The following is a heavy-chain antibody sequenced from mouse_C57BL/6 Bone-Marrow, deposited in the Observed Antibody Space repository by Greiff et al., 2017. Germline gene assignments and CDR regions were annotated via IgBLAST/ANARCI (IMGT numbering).Heavy chain of an antibody. CDR2: ISNGGGST. V-gene: IGHV5-12*01. J-gene: IGHJ2*01. D-gene: IGHD1-1*01. Sequence: DVKLVESGGGLVQPGGSLKLSCAASGFTFSDYYMYWVRQTPEKRLEWVAYISNGGGSTYYPHTVKGRFTISRDNAKNTLYLQMSRLKSEDTAMYYCARHRDYGSSYDYFDYWGQGTTLTVSS. CDR1: GFTFSDYY. CDR3: ARHRDYGSSYDYFDY.